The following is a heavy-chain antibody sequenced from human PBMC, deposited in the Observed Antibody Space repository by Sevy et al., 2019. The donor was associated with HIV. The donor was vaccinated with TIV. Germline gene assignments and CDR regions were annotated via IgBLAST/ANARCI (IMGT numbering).Heavy chain of an antibody. J-gene: IGHJ4*02. Sequence: ASVKVSCKTSGYMFTTYGINWVRQAPGQGLEWMGWISGYNGNTKYGQKFEGRVTMTIDTSSTTAYMELGSLRADDTAGYFCARRSAAGGLPLDYWGQGTLVTVSS. D-gene: IGHD2-15*01. CDR2: ISGYNGNT. V-gene: IGHV1-18*01. CDR1: GYMFTTYG. CDR3: ARRSAAGGLPLDY.